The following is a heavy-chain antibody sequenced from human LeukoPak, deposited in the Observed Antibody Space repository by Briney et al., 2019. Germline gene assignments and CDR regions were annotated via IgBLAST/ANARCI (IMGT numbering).Heavy chain of an antibody. CDR1: GGSVISGSYY. D-gene: IGHD4-17*01. V-gene: IGHV4-61*09. CDR2: IYTTGNT. J-gene: IGHJ6*03. CDR3: ARDSQDYADDLVYYHYYMDV. Sequence: PSETLSLTCTVSGGSVISGSYYWSWIRQPAGKGLEWIGHIYTTGNTNYNPSLKSRVTISIDTSKNQLSLKLSSVTAADSARYFCARDSQDYADDLVYYHYYMDVWGKGTTVTVSS.